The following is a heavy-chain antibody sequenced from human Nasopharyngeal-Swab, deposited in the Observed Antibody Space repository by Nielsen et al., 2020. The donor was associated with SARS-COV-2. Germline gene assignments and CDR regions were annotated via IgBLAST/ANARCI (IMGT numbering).Heavy chain of an antibody. D-gene: IGHD3-16*01. Sequence: GGSLRLSCKGSGYRFTNYWIAWVRQMPGKGLESMGIIYPGDSDARYSPSFQGQVTISVDKSINATYLQWSSLKASDTATYYCARLSSYVRLNYMDVRGKGTTVSVSS. CDR2: IYPGDSDA. CDR1: GYRFTNYW. CDR3: ARLSSYVRLNYMDV. J-gene: IGHJ6*03. V-gene: IGHV5-51*01.